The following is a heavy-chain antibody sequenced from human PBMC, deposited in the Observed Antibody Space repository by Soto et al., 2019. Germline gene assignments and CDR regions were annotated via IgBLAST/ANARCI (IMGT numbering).Heavy chain of an antibody. CDR1: GGTFSSYA. Sequence: QVQLVQSGAEVKKPGSSVKVSCKASGGTFSSYAISWVRQAPGQGLEWMGGIIPIFGTANYAQKFQGRVTITADESTSTAYMELSSLISEDTAVYYCRGVTMAGNYYYYGMDVWGQGTTVTVSS. CDR3: RGVTMAGNYYYYGMDV. CDR2: IIPIFGTA. D-gene: IGHD6-19*01. J-gene: IGHJ6*02. V-gene: IGHV1-69*01.